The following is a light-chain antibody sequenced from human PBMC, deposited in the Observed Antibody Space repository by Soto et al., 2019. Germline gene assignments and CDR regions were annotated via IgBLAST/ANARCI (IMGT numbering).Light chain of an antibody. V-gene: IGKV3D-11*02. CDR3: QQRSNWPIT. CDR2: DAS. CDR1: QSVSSR. Sequence: EIVLTQSPATLSLSPGERATLSCRASQSVSSRLGWYQQKPGQAPRLLIYDASNRATGIPARFSGSGPGTDFTLTISSLDPEDSAVYYCQQRSNWPITFGQGTRLEIK. J-gene: IGKJ5*01.